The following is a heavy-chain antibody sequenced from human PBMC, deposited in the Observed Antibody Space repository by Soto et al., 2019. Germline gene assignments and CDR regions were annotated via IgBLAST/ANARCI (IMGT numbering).Heavy chain of an antibody. V-gene: IGHV4-31*03. CDR2: ISYNGNT. D-gene: IGHD3-10*01. CDR1: GGSVSSHGYY. CDR3: AREEAVRIERWFDP. J-gene: IGHJ5*02. Sequence: SETLSLTCTVSGGSVSSHGYYWNWIRQHPGRGLEWIGFISYNGNTHYNPSLKNRVTISVDTSENQFSLTLSPVTAADAAVYYCAREEAVRIERWFDPWGQGTLVTVSS.